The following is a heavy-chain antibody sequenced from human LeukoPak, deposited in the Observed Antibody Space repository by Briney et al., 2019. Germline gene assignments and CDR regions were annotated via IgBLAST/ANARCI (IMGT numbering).Heavy chain of an antibody. Sequence: PGGSLRLSCAASGFTFSSYGMHWVRQAPGKGLEWVAVISYDGSNKYYADSVKGRFTISRDNSKNSLYLQMNSLRAEDTAVYYCASPTIFGVVIYYWGQGTLVTVSS. CDR2: ISYDGSNK. CDR1: GFTFSSYG. J-gene: IGHJ4*02. CDR3: ASPTIFGVVIYY. V-gene: IGHV3-30*03. D-gene: IGHD3-3*01.